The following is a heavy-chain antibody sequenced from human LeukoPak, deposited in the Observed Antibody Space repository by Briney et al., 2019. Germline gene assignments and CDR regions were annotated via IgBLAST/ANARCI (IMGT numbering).Heavy chain of an antibody. V-gene: IGHV3-66*01. CDR2: IYSGGST. Sequence: GGSLRLSCAASEFSVGSNYMTWVRQAPGKGLEWVSLIYSGGSTYYADSVKGRFTISRDNSKNTLYLQMNSLRAEDTAVYYCARGPSGYLNTWGQGTLVTVSS. D-gene: IGHD5-12*01. CDR3: ARGPSGYLNT. J-gene: IGHJ4*02. CDR1: EFSVGSNY.